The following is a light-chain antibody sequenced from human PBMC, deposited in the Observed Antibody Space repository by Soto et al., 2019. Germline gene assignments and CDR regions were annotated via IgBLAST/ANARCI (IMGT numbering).Light chain of an antibody. CDR1: SSNIGAGYD. Sequence: QSVLTQPPSVSGAPGQRVTICCTGTSSNIGAGYDVHWYQQVPGTSPKLLIFVNSNRPSGVPDRFSGSKSGTSASLAITGLQAEDEADYYCQSYDNSLSVHVVFGGGTKLTVL. J-gene: IGLJ2*01. V-gene: IGLV1-40*01. CDR2: VNS. CDR3: QSYDNSLSVHVV.